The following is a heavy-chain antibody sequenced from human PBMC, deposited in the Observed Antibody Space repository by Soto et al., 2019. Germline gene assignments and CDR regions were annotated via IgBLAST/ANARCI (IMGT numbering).Heavy chain of an antibody. V-gene: IGHV4-59*01. CDR2: IYYSGST. D-gene: IGHD2-15*01. CDR3: AKGGFQFDY. J-gene: IGHJ4*02. Sequence: PSETLSLTCTVSGGSISSYYWSWIRQPPGKGLEWIGYIYYSGSTNYNPSLKSRVTISVDTSKNQFSLKLSSVTAADTAVYYCAKGGFQFDYWGQRTLVSVSS. CDR1: GGSISSYY.